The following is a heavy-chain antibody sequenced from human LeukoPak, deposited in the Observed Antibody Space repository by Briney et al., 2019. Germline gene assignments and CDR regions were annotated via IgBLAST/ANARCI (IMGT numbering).Heavy chain of an antibody. D-gene: IGHD1-1*01. V-gene: IGHV3-23*01. J-gene: IGHJ6*02. CDR1: GFTLSSYA. CDR3: AKTLDRYYYYGMDV. CDR2: ISGSGGST. Sequence: PGGSLRLSCAASGFTLSSYAMSWVRQAPGKGLEWVSAISGSGGSTYYADSVKGRFTISRDNSKNTLYLQINSLRAEDTAVYYCAKTLDRYYYYGMDVWGQGTTVTVSS.